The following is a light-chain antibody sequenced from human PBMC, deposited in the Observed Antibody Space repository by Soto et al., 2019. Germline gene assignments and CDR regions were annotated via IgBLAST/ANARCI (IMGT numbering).Light chain of an antibody. CDR1: QGIASY. CDR2: GAS. Sequence: AIRMTQSPSSLSASTGDRVTITCRASQGIASYLAWYQQKPGKAPKLLIYGASTLQSGVPSRFSGSGSGTLFTLPINFLQSEDFATYYCQQYYTSPLTFGGGTKV. J-gene: IGKJ4*01. CDR3: QQYYTSPLT. V-gene: IGKV1-8*01.